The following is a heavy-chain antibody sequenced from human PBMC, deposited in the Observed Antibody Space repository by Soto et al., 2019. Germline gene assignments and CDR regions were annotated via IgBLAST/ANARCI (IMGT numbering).Heavy chain of an antibody. CDR2: IDPSDSYT. CDR3: ARHWHDSSGYYPVIDAFDI. CDR1: GYSFTSYW. V-gene: IGHV5-10-1*01. D-gene: IGHD3-22*01. J-gene: IGHJ3*02. Sequence: GESLKISCKGSGYSFTSYWISWVRQMPGKGLEWMGRIDPSDSYTNYSPSFQGHVTISADKSISTAYLQWSSLKASDTAMYYCARHWHDSSGYYPVIDAFDIWGQGTMVTVSS.